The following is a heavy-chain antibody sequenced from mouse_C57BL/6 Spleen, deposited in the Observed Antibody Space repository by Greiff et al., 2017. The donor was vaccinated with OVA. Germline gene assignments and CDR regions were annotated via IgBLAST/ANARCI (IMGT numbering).Heavy chain of an antibody. V-gene: IGHV14-2*01. CDR3: ATERYFDV. CDR1: VLNIKDFY. CDR2: IAPEDGTT. Sequence: VQLQQSGAELVKPGASVKLFCTASVLNIKDFYMHWVKQRTEQGLEWIGRIAPEDGTTKYAPIFQGKATITADTSANTAYLQLSSLTSEDTAVYYCATERYFDVWGTGTTVTVSS. J-gene: IGHJ1*03.